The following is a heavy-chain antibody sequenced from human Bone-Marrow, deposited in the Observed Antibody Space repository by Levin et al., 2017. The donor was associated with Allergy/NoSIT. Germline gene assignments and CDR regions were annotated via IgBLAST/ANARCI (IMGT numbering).Heavy chain of an antibody. D-gene: IGHD6-6*01. CDR3: ARRLAARVFDP. Sequence: SETLSLTCTVSGGSISSSSYYWGWIRQPPGKGLEWIGSIYYSGSTYYNPSLKSRVTISVDTSKNQFSLKLSSVTAADTAVYYCARRLAARVFDPWGQGTLVTVSS. CDR2: IYYSGST. CDR1: GGSISSSSYY. J-gene: IGHJ5*02. V-gene: IGHV4-39*01.